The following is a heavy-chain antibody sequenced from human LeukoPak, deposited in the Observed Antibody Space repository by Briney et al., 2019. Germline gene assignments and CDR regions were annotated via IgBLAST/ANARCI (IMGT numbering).Heavy chain of an antibody. V-gene: IGHV1-2*02. CDR1: VYTFTGNY. Sequence: ASVKVSCKPSVYTFTGNYLHWVRQAPGQGLKWMGWINPNNGDTNYAQEFQGRVTMTRVTSISTAYMELSGLRSDDTAVYYCARATGSSDFDFWGQGTLVTVSS. CDR2: INPNNGDT. CDR3: ARATGSSDFDF. J-gene: IGHJ4*02. D-gene: IGHD1-1*01.